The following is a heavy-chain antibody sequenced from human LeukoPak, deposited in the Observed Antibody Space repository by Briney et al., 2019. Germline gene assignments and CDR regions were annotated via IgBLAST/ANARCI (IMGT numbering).Heavy chain of an antibody. D-gene: IGHD2-2*01. Sequence: SETLSLTCAVSGYSISSGYYWGWLRQPPGKGLEWIGSIYHSGNTYYHPSLKSRVTISVDTSKNQFSLRLSSVTAADTAVYYCARVIGGYCSSTSCYALDVWGKGTTVTVSS. CDR1: GYSISSGYY. J-gene: IGHJ6*04. V-gene: IGHV4-38-2*01. CDR3: ARVIGGYCSSTSCYALDV. CDR2: IYHSGNT.